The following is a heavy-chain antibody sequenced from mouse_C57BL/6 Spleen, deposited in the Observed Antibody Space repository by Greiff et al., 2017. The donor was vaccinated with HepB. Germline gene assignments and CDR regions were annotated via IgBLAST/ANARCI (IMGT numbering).Heavy chain of an antibody. J-gene: IGHJ2*01. V-gene: IGHV1-18*01. D-gene: IGHD4-1*01. Sequence: EVQLQESGPELVKPGASVKIPCKASGYTFTDYNMDWVKQSQGKSLEWIGDINPNNGGTNYNHKFKGKATLTVDKSSSTAYMELRSPTSEDTAVYYCARGLTGSLYFDYWGQGTTLTVSS. CDR2: INPNNGGT. CDR3: ARGLTGSLYFDY. CDR1: GYTFTDYN.